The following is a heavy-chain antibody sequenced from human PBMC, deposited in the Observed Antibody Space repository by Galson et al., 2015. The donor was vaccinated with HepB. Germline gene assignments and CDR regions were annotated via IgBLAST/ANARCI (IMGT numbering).Heavy chain of an antibody. D-gene: IGHD4-17*01. CDR1: AFTLSSYV. CDR3: AKGMPRAGVRSGAFDI. V-gene: IGHV3-23*01. Sequence: SLRLSCAASAFTLSSYVMNWVRQAPGKGLEWVSSISGSGGSTYYADSVKGRFSISRDNSKNTLDLQMNSLRGDDTAIYFCAKGMPRAGVRSGAFDIWGQGTMVTVSS. J-gene: IGHJ3*02. CDR2: ISGSGGST.